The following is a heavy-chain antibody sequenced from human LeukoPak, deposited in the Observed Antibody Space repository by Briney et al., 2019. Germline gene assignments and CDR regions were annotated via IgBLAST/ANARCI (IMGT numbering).Heavy chain of an antibody. D-gene: IGHD3-22*01. CDR2: IYYSGST. J-gene: IGHJ4*02. Sequence: SETLSLTCTVSGGSISSSSYYWGWIRQPPGKGLEWIGSIYYSGSTYYNPSLKSRVTISVDTSKNQFSLKLSSVTAADTALYYCVRGRRTHPWIVVVIYYLDYWGQGTLVTVSS. V-gene: IGHV4-39*07. CDR3: VRGRRTHPWIVVVIYYLDY. CDR1: GGSISSSSYY.